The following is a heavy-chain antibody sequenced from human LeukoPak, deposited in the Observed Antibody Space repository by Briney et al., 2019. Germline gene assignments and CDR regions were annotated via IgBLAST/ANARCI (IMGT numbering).Heavy chain of an antibody. Sequence: PGGSLRLSCAASGFTFSSYGMHWVRQAPGKGLEWVAFIRYDGSNKYYADSVKGRFTISRDNSKNTLYLQMNSLRAEDTAVYYCAKEWGRQRYTRYFQHWGQGTLVTVSS. CDR2: IRYDGSNK. CDR1: GFTFSSYG. D-gene: IGHD2-2*02. CDR3: AKEWGRQRYTRYFQH. J-gene: IGHJ1*01. V-gene: IGHV3-30*02.